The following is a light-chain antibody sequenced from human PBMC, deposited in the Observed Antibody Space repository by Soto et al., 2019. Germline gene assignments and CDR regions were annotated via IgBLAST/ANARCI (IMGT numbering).Light chain of an antibody. CDR1: QDIRNY. CDR2: DAS. Sequence: DIQMTQSPSSLSASVGDRVTITCQASQDIRNYLNWYQQKPGKALKLLIFDASNLETGVPSRFSGSGSGTDFTFIFSRLQPEDIVIYYCQRYDNLPPTFGGGAKVEIK. V-gene: IGKV1-33*01. J-gene: IGKJ4*01. CDR3: QRYDNLPPT.